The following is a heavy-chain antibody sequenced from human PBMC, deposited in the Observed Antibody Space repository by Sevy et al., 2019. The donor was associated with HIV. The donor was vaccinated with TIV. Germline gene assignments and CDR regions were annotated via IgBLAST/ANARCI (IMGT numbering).Heavy chain of an antibody. J-gene: IGHJ1*01. V-gene: IGHV3-15*01. Sequence: GGSLRLSCAASGFTFSNAWMSWVRQAPGKGLEWVGHIKSKTDGGTTDYAAPVKGRFTISRDDSKNTLYLQMNSLKTVDTAVYYCTIAPPPYYYDSSGYYYVEYFQHWGQGTLVTVSS. CDR3: TIAPPPYYYDSSGYYYVEYFQH. CDR2: IKSKTDGGTT. CDR1: GFTFSNAW. D-gene: IGHD3-22*01.